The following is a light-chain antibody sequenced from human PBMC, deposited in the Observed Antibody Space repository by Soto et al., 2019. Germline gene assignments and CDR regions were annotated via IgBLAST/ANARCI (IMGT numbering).Light chain of an antibody. J-gene: IGKJ4*01. CDR1: QSVSSS. Sequence: EIVVTQSPATLSVSPGERVTLSCRASQSVSSSLAWYQQRPGQAPRLLIYDTSTRAAGISARFSGSGSGTEFTLTISSLQSEDFAVYYCQQRCNWPPVTFGGGTKVEIK. V-gene: IGKV3-15*01. CDR2: DTS. CDR3: QQRCNWPPVT.